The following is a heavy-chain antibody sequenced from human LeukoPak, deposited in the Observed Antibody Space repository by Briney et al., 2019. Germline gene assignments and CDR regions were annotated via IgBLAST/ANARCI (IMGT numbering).Heavy chain of an antibody. CDR3: ARYFYGDSPFVI. CDR2: ISGSGGST. J-gene: IGHJ3*02. V-gene: IGHV3-23*01. Sequence: GGSLRLSCAASGFTFSSYAMSWVRQAPGKGLEWVSAISGSGGSTYYADSVKGRFTISKDNSKNTQYLQMNSLRAEDTAVYYCARYFYGDSPFVIWGQGTMVTVSS. D-gene: IGHD4-17*01. CDR1: GFTFSSYA.